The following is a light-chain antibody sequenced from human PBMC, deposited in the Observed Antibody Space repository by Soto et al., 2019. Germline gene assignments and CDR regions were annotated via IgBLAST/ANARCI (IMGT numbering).Light chain of an antibody. CDR2: DAS. V-gene: IGKV3-20*01. J-gene: IGKJ2*01. CDR3: QQFGSPPYT. Sequence: EIVLTQSPGTLSLSPGERATLSCRASQSVTSTSLAWYQQKPGRAPTVLIYDASRRATGVPDRFSGSGSGTDFTLTISRLEPGDFAVYYCQQFGSPPYTFGQGTKLEIK. CDR1: QSVTSTS.